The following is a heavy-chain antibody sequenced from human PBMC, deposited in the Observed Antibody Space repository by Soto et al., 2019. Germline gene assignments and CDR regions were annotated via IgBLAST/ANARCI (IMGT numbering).Heavy chain of an antibody. V-gene: IGHV4-28*01. CDR3: ARHRGTISLTDY. Sequence: SNTLSLTCAVINYSISSNNWWRRNRQPPGWRWEWFGYIYYVGTTYYNPSLKSRVTMSVDTSKNQFSLKLSSVTAADTALYYCARHRGTISLTDYWGQGTLVTVSS. CDR1: NYSISSNNW. J-gene: IGHJ4*02. CDR2: IYYVGTT. D-gene: IGHD3-9*01.